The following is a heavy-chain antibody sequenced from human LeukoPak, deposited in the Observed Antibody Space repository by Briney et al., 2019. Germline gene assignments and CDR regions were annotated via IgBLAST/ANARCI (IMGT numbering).Heavy chain of an antibody. V-gene: IGHV3-64*01. CDR1: GFTFSDYT. Sequence: PGGSLRLSCAASGFTFSDYTMRWVRQAPGKRLEFVSAITSSGGNIHYANSVKGRFTISRDNSKNSLYLQMGGLRTEDMAVYHCARVKAGATISDFYYYYMDVWGKGTMVTVSS. CDR3: ARVKAGATISDFYYYYMDV. CDR2: ITSSGGNI. J-gene: IGHJ6*03. D-gene: IGHD1-26*01.